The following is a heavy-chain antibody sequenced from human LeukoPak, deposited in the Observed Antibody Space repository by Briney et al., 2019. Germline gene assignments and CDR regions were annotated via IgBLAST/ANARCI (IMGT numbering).Heavy chain of an antibody. Sequence: GASVKVSCKASGYTFTSYGISWVRQAPGQGLEWMGWISAYNGNTNYAQKLQGRVTMTTDTFTSTAYMELRSLRSDDTAVYYCARDFRCSSTSCYLPYYYYGMDVWGQGTTVTVSS. CDR3: ARDFRCSSTSCYLPYYYYGMDV. CDR1: GYTFTSYG. D-gene: IGHD2-2*01. V-gene: IGHV1-18*01. J-gene: IGHJ6*02. CDR2: ISAYNGNT.